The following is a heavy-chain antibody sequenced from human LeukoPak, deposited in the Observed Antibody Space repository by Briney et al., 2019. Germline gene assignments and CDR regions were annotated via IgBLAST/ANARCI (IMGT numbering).Heavy chain of an antibody. Sequence: PSETLSLTCTVSGGSISSGDYYWSWLRQPPGKGLEWIGYIYYSGSTYYNPSLKSRVTISVDTSKNQFSLKLSSVTAADTAVYYCARDRGYSYGPDAFDIWGQGTMVTVSS. D-gene: IGHD5-18*01. J-gene: IGHJ3*02. V-gene: IGHV4-30-4*01. CDR2: IYYSGST. CDR3: ARDRGYSYGPDAFDI. CDR1: GGSISSGDYY.